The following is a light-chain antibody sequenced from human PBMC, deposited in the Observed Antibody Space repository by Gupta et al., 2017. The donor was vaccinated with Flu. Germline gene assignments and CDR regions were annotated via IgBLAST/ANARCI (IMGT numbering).Light chain of an antibody. J-gene: IGKJ1*01. Sequence: SVGDRVTITCRASQSISSYLNWYQQKPGKAPKLLIYAASSLQSGVPSRFSGSGSGTDFTLTISRLQPEDFATYYCQQSDSTTWTFGQGTKVEIK. CDR2: AAS. V-gene: IGKV1-39*01. CDR1: QSISSY. CDR3: QQSDSTTWT.